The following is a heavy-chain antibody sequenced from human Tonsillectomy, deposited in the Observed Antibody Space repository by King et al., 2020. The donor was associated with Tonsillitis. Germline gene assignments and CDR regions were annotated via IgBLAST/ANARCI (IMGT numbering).Heavy chain of an antibody. CDR1: GYTFTNYG. J-gene: IGHJ3*02. V-gene: IGHV1-18*01. CDR2: ISVYNGNT. CDR3: ARARWLSGYPRDAFDI. D-gene: IGHD3-3*01. Sequence: VQLVESGAEVKKPGASVKVSCKASGYTFTNYGISWVRQAPGQGLEWMGWISVYNGNTNYAQKLQGRVTMTTDTSTSTAYMEMRSLRSEDRAVYYCARARWLSGYPRDAFDIWGQGTMVTVSS.